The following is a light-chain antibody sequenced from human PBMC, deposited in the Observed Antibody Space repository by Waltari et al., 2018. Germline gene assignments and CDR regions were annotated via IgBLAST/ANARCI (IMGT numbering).Light chain of an antibody. CDR2: WAS. CDR1: QSVLYSSNNKNY. CDR3: QQYYSTLVT. V-gene: IGKV4-1*01. J-gene: IGKJ3*01. Sequence: DIVMTQSPDSLAVSLGERATINCKSSQSVLYSSNNKNYLAWYQQKPGQPPKLLIYWASTRESGVPDRFSDSGSGTEFTLTISSLQAEDVAVYYCQQYYSTLVTFGPGTKVDIK.